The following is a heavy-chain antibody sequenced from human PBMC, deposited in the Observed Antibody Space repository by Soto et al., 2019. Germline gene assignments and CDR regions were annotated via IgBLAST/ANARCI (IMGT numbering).Heavy chain of an antibody. CDR1: GGPIRSSSHY. V-gene: IGHV4-39*02. D-gene: IGHD6-13*01. CDR2: IDESGDF. J-gene: IGHJ4*02. Sequence: SETLSLTCTVSGGPIRSSSHYWGWIRQSPGTGLEWIGSIDESGDFYYNPSLKSRVTISVDTSKNQFSLKLISVTGADSAVYYCAREEQQGFDYWGQGALVTVSS. CDR3: AREEQQGFDY.